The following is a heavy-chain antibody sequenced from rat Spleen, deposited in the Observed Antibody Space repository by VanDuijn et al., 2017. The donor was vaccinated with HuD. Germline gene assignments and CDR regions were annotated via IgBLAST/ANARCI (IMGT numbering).Heavy chain of an antibody. CDR3: ARWGFYDSWYFDF. CDR1: GFSLTSYH. CDR2: IWSGGST. J-gene: IGHJ1*01. V-gene: IGHV2-15*01. Sequence: QVQLKESGPGLVQPSQTLSLACTVSGFSLTSYHVHWVRQPPGKGLEWIGSIWSGGSTDYNSALKSRLSINRDTSKSQVLLKMNSLHTEDTAMYFCARWGFYDSWYFDFWGPGTMVTVSS. D-gene: IGHD4-4*01.